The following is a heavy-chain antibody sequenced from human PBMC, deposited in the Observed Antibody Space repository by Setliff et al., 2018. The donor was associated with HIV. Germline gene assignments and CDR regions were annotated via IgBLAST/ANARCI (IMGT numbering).Heavy chain of an antibody. J-gene: IGHJ6*03. CDR3: ARVNPNPHSMVSDYYYYMGV. Sequence: ASVKVSCKASGYTFSDYYMHWVRQAPGQGLEWMGWINPNSGGTNYAQKFQGRVDMTRDTSISTTYMELSRLRSDDTAVYYCARVNPNPHSMVSDYYYYMGVWGKGTTVTVSS. CDR2: INPNSGGT. V-gene: IGHV1-2*02. D-gene: IGHD5-18*01. CDR1: GYTFSDYY.